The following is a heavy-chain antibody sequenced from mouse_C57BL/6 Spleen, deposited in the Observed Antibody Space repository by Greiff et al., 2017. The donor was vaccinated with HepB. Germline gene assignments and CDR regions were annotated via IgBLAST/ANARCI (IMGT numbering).Heavy chain of an antibody. CDR3: ARGGYYSNYGWYFDV. Sequence: EVNLMESEGGLVQPGSSMKLSCTASGFTFSDYYMAWVRQVPEKGLEWVANINYDGSSTYYLDSLKSRFIISRDNAKNILYLQMSSLKSEDTATYYCARGGYYSNYGWYFDVWGTGTTVTVSS. V-gene: IGHV5-16*01. CDR2: INYDGSST. CDR1: GFTFSDYY. J-gene: IGHJ1*03. D-gene: IGHD2-5*01.